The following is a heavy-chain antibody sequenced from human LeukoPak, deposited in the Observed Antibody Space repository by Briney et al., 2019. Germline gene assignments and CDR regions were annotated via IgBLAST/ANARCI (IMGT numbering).Heavy chain of an antibody. CDR2: IIPILGIA. CDR3: ARDDGMATIMRWGGYYFDY. D-gene: IGHD5-24*01. Sequence: ASVKVSCKASGGTFSSYAISWVRQAPGQGLEWMGRIIPILGIANYAQKFQGRVTITADKSTSTAYMELSSLRSEDTAVYYCARDDGMATIMRWGGYYFDYWGQGTLVTVSS. J-gene: IGHJ4*02. V-gene: IGHV1-69*04. CDR1: GGTFSSYA.